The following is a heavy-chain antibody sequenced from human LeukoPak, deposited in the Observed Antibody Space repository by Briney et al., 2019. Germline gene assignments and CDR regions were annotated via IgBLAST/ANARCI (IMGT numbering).Heavy chain of an antibody. D-gene: IGHD2-15*01. CDR1: GFTFSSYG. CDR2: ISYDGSNK. V-gene: IGHV3-30*18. Sequence: PGRSLRLSCAASGFTFSSYGMHCVRQAPGKGLEWVAVISYDGSNKYYADSVKGRFTISRDNSKNTLYLQMNSLRAEDTAVYYCAKDGGYCSGGSCWRGLDYWGQGTLVTVSS. CDR3: AKDGGYCSGGSCWRGLDY. J-gene: IGHJ4*02.